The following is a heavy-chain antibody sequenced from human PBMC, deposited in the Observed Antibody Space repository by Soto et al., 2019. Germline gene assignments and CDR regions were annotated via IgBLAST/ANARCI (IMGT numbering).Heavy chain of an antibody. D-gene: IGHD6-13*01. J-gene: IGHJ5*02. CDR2: TYYRFQWFN. CDR3: VKDLGSGWSNWFDP. V-gene: IGHV6-1*01. Sequence: SQTLSLTCAISGDRVSTTRAAWGWIRQSPSRGLEWLGRTYYRFQWFNDYALSVKSRISVKADTSKNQFSLHLTSVTPEDTATYYCVKDLGSGWSNWFDPWGQGTLVTVSS. CDR1: GDRVSTTRAA.